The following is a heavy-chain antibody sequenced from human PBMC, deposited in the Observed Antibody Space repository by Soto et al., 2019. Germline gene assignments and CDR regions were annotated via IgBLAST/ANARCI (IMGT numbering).Heavy chain of an antibody. Sequence: QVQLVESGGGVVQPGRSLRLSCAASGFTFSSYAMHWVRQAPGKGLEWVAVISYDGSNKYYADSVKGRFTISRDNSKNTLYLQMNSLRAEDTAVYYCARGGIAAQFDYWGQGTLVTVSS. D-gene: IGHD6-6*01. CDR1: GFTFSSYA. CDR3: ARGGIAAQFDY. V-gene: IGHV3-30-3*01. CDR2: ISYDGSNK. J-gene: IGHJ4*02.